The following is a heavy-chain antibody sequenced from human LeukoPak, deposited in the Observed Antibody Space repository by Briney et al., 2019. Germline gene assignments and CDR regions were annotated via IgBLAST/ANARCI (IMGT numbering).Heavy chain of an antibody. V-gene: IGHV3-11*01. J-gene: IGHJ4*02. Sequence: GGSLRLSCAGSGFSFSDYYITWIRQAPGRGLEWVSYITNSGNNIYYADSVKGRFTISRDNNKNSLYLQMNSLRAEDTALYYCAKDNGYGGNSLDYWGQGTLVTVSS. CDR1: GFSFSDYY. D-gene: IGHD4-23*01. CDR3: AKDNGYGGNSLDY. CDR2: ITNSGNNI.